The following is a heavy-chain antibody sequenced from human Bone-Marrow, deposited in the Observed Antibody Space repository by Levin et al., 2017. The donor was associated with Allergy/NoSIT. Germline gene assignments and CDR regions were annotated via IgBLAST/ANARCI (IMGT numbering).Heavy chain of an antibody. CDR1: GFTFSNYW. D-gene: IGHD2-2*01. CDR2: IKQDGTDK. Sequence: QSGGSLRLSCAASGFTFSNYWMSWVRQAPGKGLEWVANIKQDGTDKYYVDSVKGRFTISRDNAQNSLSLQMNSLRAEDTAVYFCARDHTSCYGRCIDYWGQGTLVTVSA. CDR3: ARDHTSCYGRCIDY. J-gene: IGHJ4*02. V-gene: IGHV3-7*01.